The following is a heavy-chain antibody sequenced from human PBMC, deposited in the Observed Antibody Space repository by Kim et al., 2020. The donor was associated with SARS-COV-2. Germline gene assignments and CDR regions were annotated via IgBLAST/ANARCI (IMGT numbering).Heavy chain of an antibody. Sequence: SETLSLTCTVSGGSISSSSYYWGWIRQPPGKGLVWIGSNYYSGSTYYNPSLKSRVTISVDTSKNRFCLKLSSVTAADTAVYYCASLCSSTSCYLDYWGQGTLVTVSS. J-gene: IGHJ4*02. CDR3: ASLCSSTSCYLDY. D-gene: IGHD2-2*01. CDR1: GGSISSSSYY. CDR2: NYYSGST. V-gene: IGHV4-39*01.